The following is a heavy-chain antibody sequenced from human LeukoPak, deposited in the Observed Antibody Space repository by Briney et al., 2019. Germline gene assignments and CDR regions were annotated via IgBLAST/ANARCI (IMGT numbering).Heavy chain of an antibody. CDR3: AKWGYTVSWFDC. D-gene: IGHD5-12*01. V-gene: IGHV3-23*01. CDR2: ISGGDRT. CDR1: GFTLRNYA. Sequence: GSLRLSCVVSGFTLRNYAMSWVRQAPGKGLEWVSTISGGDRTYYADSVKGRFTVSRDNSKNTLYLQMNSLRAEDTAVYYCAKWGYTVSWFDCWGQGTLVTVSS. J-gene: IGHJ4*02.